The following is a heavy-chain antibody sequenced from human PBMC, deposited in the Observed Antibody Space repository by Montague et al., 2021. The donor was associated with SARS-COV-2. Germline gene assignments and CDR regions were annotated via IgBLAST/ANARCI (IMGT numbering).Heavy chain of an antibody. J-gene: IGHJ6*02. CDR3: ARGSGCSGGSCYSEWDPYYSYGMDV. CDR2: IYYSGST. CDR1: GDSISSSSYY. Sequence: SETLSLTCAVSGDSISSSSYYWGWIRQPPGKGLEWIGSIYYSGSTYYNPSLKSRVTISVDTSKNQFSLKLSSVTAADTAVYYCARGSGCSGGSCYSEWDPYYSYGMDVWGQGTTVTVSS. V-gene: IGHV4-39*07. D-gene: IGHD2-15*01.